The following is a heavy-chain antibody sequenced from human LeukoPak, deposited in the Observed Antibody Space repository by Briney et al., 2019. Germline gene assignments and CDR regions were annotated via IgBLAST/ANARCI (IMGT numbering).Heavy chain of an antibody. D-gene: IGHD6-13*01. CDR1: GFTFSSDS. V-gene: IGHV3-21*01. Sequence: GGSLRLSCAAAGFTFSSDSMNWVRQAPGKGLEWVSSISSSSYIYYANSVKGRFTISRDNAKNSLYLQMNSLRAEDTAVYYCARDPIAAAGSSWGQGTLVTVSS. CDR2: ISSSSYI. J-gene: IGHJ5*02. CDR3: ARDPIAAAGSS.